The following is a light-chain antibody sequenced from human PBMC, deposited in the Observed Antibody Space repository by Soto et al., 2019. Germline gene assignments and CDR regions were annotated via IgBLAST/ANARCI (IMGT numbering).Light chain of an antibody. CDR2: EVN. CDR3: SSYAGTNILYV. CDR1: SSDVGGYNY. V-gene: IGLV2-8*01. J-gene: IGLJ1*01. Sequence: QSVLTQPPSASGSPGQSVTISCTGTSSDVGGYNYVSWYQQHPGKAPKVMIYEVNKRPSGVPDRFSGSKSGNTASLTVSGLLAEDEADYYCSSYAGTNILYVFGTGTKVTVL.